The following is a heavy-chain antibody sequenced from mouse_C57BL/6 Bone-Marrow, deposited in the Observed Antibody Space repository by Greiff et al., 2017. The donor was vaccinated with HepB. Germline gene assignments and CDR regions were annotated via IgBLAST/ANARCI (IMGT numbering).Heavy chain of an antibody. CDR3: ARNWAFDY. V-gene: IGHV1-26*01. J-gene: IGHJ2*01. CDR2: INPNNGGT. Sequence: VQLQQSGPELVKPGASVKISCKASGYTFTDYYMNWVKQSHGKSLEWIGDINPNNGGTSYNQKFKGKATLTVDKSSSTAYMELRSLTSEDSAVYYCARNWAFDYWGQGTTLTVSS. CDR1: GYTFTDYY.